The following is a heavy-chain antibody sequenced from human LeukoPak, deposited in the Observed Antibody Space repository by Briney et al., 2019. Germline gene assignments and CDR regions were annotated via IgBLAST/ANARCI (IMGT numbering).Heavy chain of an antibody. J-gene: IGHJ5*02. D-gene: IGHD1-26*01. Sequence: SETLSLTCTVSGGSISSSSYYWGWIRQPPGKGLEWIGSIYYSGSTYYNPSLKSRVTISVDTSKNQFSLKLSSVTAADTAVYYCARLRLSSGGYYLDPWGQGTLVTVSS. V-gene: IGHV4-39*01. CDR1: GGSISSSSYY. CDR2: IYYSGST. CDR3: ARLRLSSGGYYLDP.